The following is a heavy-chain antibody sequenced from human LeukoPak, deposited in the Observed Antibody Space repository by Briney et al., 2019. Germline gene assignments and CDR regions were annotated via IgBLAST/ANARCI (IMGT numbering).Heavy chain of an antibody. CDR1: GYTFTNYA. CDR3: ARGRITMVRGVRHYYGMDV. V-gene: IGHV7-4-1*02. J-gene: IGHJ6*02. Sequence: ASVKVSCKASGYTFTNYAINWVRQAPGQGLEWMGWVSTDTGNPAYAQGFTGRFVFSLDTSVSTAYLQISSLKAEDTAVYYCARGRITMVRGVRHYYGMDVWGQGTTVTVSS. CDR2: VSTDTGNP. D-gene: IGHD3-10*01.